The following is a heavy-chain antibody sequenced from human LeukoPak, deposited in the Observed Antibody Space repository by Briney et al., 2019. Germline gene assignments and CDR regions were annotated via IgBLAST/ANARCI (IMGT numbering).Heavy chain of an antibody. Sequence: PSETLSLTCAVYGGSFSGYYWSWIRQPPGKGLEWLGEINHSGSTNYNPSLKSRVTISVDTSKNQFSLKLSSVTAADTAVYYCARGDPLYGDYGGELDYWGQGTLVTVSS. D-gene: IGHD4-17*01. V-gene: IGHV4-34*01. J-gene: IGHJ4*02. CDR3: ARGDPLYGDYGGELDY. CDR2: INHSGST. CDR1: GGSFSGYY.